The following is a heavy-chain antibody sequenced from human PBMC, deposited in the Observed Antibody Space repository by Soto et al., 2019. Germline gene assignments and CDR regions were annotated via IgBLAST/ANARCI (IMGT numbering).Heavy chain of an antibody. Sequence: GGSLRLSCAASGFTSSTFNMNWVRQAPGKGLEWVSSITNSAYTSYADSVKGRFTISRDNAKNSLYLQMNSLRAEDTAVYYCGLYDALFFDFWGQGALVTVSS. V-gene: IGHV3-21*01. CDR2: ITNSAYT. D-gene: IGHD2-8*01. CDR3: GLYDALFFDF. CDR1: GFTSSTFN. J-gene: IGHJ4*02.